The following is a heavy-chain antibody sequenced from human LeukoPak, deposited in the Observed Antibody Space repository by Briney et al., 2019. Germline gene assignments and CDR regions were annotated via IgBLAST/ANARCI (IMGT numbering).Heavy chain of an antibody. CDR1: GYTFTDYY. CDR2: INPNSGGT. V-gene: IGHV1-2*06. Sequence: ASVKVSCKASGYTFTDYYMHWVRQAPGQGLEWMGRINPNSGGTNYAQKFQGRVTMTRDTSTSTAYMELSSLRSEDTAVYYCAARKGRYFDWLEFDYWGQGTLVTVSS. D-gene: IGHD3-9*01. J-gene: IGHJ4*02. CDR3: AARKGRYFDWLEFDY.